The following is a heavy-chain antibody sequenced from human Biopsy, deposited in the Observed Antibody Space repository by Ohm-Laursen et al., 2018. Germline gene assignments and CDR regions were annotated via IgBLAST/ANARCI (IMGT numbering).Heavy chain of an antibody. V-gene: IGHV4-4*07. CDR1: GGSLSGYS. J-gene: IGHJ3*02. CDR3: AREFTYNYGAKGALDI. Sequence: GTLSLTCTVSGGSLSGYSWNWIRQPAGKGLEWIGRIYASETTHFNPSLSSRLIMSVDTSRNQFSLRLSSVTAADTAIYYCAREFTYNYGAKGALDIWGQGTKVTVSS. D-gene: IGHD4/OR15-4a*01. CDR2: IYASETT.